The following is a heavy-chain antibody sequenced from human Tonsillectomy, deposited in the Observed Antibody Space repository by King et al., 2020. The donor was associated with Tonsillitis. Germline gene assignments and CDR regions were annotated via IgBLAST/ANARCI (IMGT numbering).Heavy chain of an antibody. D-gene: IGHD3-3*02. J-gene: IGHJ4*02. CDR3: AREHFSTPDH. CDR1: GFTFGDHY. CDR2: ISDSSTYT. V-gene: IGHV3-11*05. Sequence: HVQLVESGGGLVKPGGSLRLSCAASGFTFGDHYMAWIRQAPGKGLEWVSFISDSSTYTDYADSVKGRFTISRDNAKNSLYLQMYRLRAEDTAVYFCAREHFSTPDHWGQGTLVTVSS.